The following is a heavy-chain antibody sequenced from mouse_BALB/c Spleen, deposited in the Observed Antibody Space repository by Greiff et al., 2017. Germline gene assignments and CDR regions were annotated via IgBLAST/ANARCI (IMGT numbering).Heavy chain of an antibody. CDR2: IWTGGGT. Sequence: QVQLKQSGPGLVAPSQSLSITCTVSGFSLTSYDISWIRQPPGKGLEWLGVIWTGGGTNYNSAFMSRLSISKDNSKSQVFLKMNSLQTDDTAIYYCVRDRGVMDYWGQGTSVTVSS. V-gene: IGHV2-9-2*01. J-gene: IGHJ4*01. CDR1: GFSLTSYD. D-gene: IGHD3-1*01. CDR3: VRDRGVMDY.